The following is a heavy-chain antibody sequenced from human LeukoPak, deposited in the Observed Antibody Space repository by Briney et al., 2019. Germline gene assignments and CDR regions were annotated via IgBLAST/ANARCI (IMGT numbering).Heavy chain of an antibody. D-gene: IGHD3-10*01. CDR2: INPNSGGT. CDR1: GYTFTGYY. CDR3: ARWKSVGWFGEDYGMDV. Sequence: ASVKVSCKASGYTFTGYYMHWVRQAPGQGLGWMGWINPNSGGTNYAQKFQGWVTMTRDTSISTAYMELSRLRSDDTAVYYCARWKSVGWFGEDYGMDVWGQGTTVTVSS. J-gene: IGHJ6*02. V-gene: IGHV1-2*04.